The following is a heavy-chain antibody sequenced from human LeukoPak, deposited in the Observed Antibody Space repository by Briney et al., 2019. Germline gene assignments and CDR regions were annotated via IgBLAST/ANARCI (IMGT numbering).Heavy chain of an antibody. CDR1: GSTFSSYA. Sequence: PGGSLRLSCAASGSTFSSYAMSWVRQAPGKGLEWVSAISADGIKTYYAHSVTGRFAISRDNSMNTLYVQMDSLRAEDTAIYYCVKESLPALGDSWGQGALVTVSS. D-gene: IGHD5-18*01. J-gene: IGHJ4*02. V-gene: IGHV3-23*01. CDR2: ISADGIKT. CDR3: VKESLPALGDS.